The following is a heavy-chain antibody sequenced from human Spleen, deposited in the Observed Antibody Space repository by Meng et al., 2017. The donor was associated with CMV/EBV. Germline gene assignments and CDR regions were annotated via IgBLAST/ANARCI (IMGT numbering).Heavy chain of an antibody. J-gene: IGHJ4*02. CDR3: ARDNAYYDFWSGYYYY. V-gene: IGHV3-23*03. Sequence: GGSLRLSCAASGCTFSSYATSWVRPAPGKGLEWVSVVQSGGSSTNYADSVKGRFTISRDNSKNTVYLQMNSLRVEDTAEYYCARDNAYYDFWSGYYYYWGQGTLVTVSS. D-gene: IGHD3-3*01. CDR2: VQSGGSST. CDR1: GCTFSSYA.